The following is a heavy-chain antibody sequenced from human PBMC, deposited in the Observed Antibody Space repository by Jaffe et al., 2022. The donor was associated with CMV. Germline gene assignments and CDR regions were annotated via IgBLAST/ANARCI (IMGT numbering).Heavy chain of an antibody. CDR1: GFTFSSYG. J-gene: IGHJ4*02. Sequence: QVQLVESGGGVVQPGRSLRLSCAASGFTFSSYGMHWVRQAPGKGLEWVAVIWYDGSNKYYADSVKGRFTISRDNSKNTLYLQMNSLRAEDTAVYYCARDNSVAAAYPDYWGQGTLVTVSS. CDR2: IWYDGSNK. D-gene: IGHD6-13*01. CDR3: ARDNSVAAAYPDY. V-gene: IGHV3-33*01.